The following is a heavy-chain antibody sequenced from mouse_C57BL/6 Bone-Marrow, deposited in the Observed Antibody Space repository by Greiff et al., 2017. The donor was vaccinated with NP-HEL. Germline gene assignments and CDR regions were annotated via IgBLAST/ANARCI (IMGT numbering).Heavy chain of an antibody. CDR3: ARGFYDGYYAGFAY. Sequence: EVKLVESGGGLVQSGRSLRLSCATSGFTFSDFYMEWVRQAPGKGLEWIAASRNKANDYTTEYSASVKGRFIVSRDTSQSILYLQMTALRAEDTAIYYCARGFYDGYYAGFAYWGQGTLVTVSA. J-gene: IGHJ3*01. V-gene: IGHV7-1*01. CDR2: SRNKANDYTT. CDR1: GFTFSDFY. D-gene: IGHD2-3*01.